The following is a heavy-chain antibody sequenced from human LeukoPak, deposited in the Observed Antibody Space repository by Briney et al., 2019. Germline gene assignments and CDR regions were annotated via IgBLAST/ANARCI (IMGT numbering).Heavy chain of an antibody. J-gene: IGHJ3*02. CDR2: IYYSGST. D-gene: IGHD2-15*01. Sequence: PSETLSLTCTVSGGSISSSSYYWGWIRQPPGKGLEWIGSIYYSGSTYYNPSLKSRVTISVDTSKSQFSLKLSSVTAADTAVYYCARRGYCSGGSCYSALFNPFDIWGQGTMVTVSS. CDR1: GGSISSSSYY. V-gene: IGHV4-39*01. CDR3: ARRGYCSGGSCYSALFNPFDI.